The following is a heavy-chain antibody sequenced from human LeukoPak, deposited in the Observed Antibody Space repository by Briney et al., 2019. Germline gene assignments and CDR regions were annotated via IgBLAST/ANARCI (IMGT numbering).Heavy chain of an antibody. CDR2: IYPGDSDT. V-gene: IGHV5-51*01. J-gene: IGHJ4*02. Sequence: KAGESLKISCKGSGYSFTSYWIGWVRQMPGKGLEWMGIIYPGDSDTRYSPSFQGQVTISADKSISTAYLQWSSLKASDTAMYYCARRLGYCSSTSCYRGINFDYWGQGTLVTVSS. CDR1: GYSFTSYW. D-gene: IGHD2-2*02. CDR3: ARRLGYCSSTSCYRGINFDY.